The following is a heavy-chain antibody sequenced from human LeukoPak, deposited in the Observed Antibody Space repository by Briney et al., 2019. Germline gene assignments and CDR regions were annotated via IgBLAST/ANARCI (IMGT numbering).Heavy chain of an antibody. CDR1: GHTFTSYG. CDR3: ARADYGDYKGYYYYYMDV. J-gene: IGHJ6*03. D-gene: IGHD4-17*01. CDR2: ISAYNGNT. V-gene: IGHV1-18*01. Sequence: GASVKVSCKASGHTFTSYGISWVRQAPGQGLEWMGWISAYNGNTNYAQKLQGRVTMTTDTSTSTAYMELRSLRSDDTAVYYCARADYGDYKGYYYYYMDVWGKGTTVTVSS.